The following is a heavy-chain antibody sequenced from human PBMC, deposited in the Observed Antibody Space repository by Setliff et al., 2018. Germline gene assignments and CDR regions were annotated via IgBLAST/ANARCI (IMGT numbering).Heavy chain of an antibody. J-gene: IGHJ6*03. V-gene: IGHV4-4*07. Sequence: SETLSLTCNVSGDSISSYYWSWIRQPAGKGLEWIGHIYIGGSANYNPSLKSRVTMSIDTSKNQFSLKLNSVTAADMAVYYCAREQWLDPPGYYYMDVWAKGTTVTVSS. D-gene: IGHD6-19*01. CDR3: AREQWLDPPGYYYMDV. CDR1: GDSISSYY. CDR2: IYIGGSA.